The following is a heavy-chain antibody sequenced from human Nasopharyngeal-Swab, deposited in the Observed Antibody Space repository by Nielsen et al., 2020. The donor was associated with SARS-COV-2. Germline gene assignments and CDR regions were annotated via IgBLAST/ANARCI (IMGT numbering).Heavy chain of an antibody. CDR1: GFTVSSNY. Sequence: GESLKISCAASGFTVSSNYMSWVRQAPGKGLEWVSVIYSGGSTYYADSVKGRFTISRDNSKNTLYLQMNSLRAEDTAVYYCAREGGNWFDPWGQGTLVTVSS. D-gene: IGHD3-16*01. CDR3: AREGGNWFDP. CDR2: IYSGGST. V-gene: IGHV3-53*05. J-gene: IGHJ5*02.